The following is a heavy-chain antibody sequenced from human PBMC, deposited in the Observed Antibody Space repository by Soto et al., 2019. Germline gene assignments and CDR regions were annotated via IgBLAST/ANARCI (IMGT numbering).Heavy chain of an antibody. CDR3: AREYYYDSSGYYLKYFDY. Sequence: SETLSLTCTVSGGSISSGGYYWSWIRQHPGKGLEWIGYIYYSGSTYYNPSLKSRVTISVDTSKNQFSLKLSSVTAADTAVYYCAREYYYDSSGYYLKYFDYWGQGTLVTVSS. D-gene: IGHD3-22*01. J-gene: IGHJ4*02. V-gene: IGHV4-31*03. CDR2: IYYSGST. CDR1: GGSISSGGYY.